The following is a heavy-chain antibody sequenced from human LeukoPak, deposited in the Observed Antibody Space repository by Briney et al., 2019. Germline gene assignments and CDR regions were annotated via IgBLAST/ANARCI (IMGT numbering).Heavy chain of an antibody. D-gene: IGHD3-10*01. J-gene: IGHJ5*02. CDR3: ARDSAVRGQFDP. V-gene: IGHV1-69*13. Sequence: GASVKVSCKASGGTFSSYAISWVRQAPGQGLEWMGGIIPIFGTANYAQKFQGRVTITADESTSTAYMELSSLRSEDTAVYYCARDSAVRGQFDPWGQGTLVTVSS. CDR2: IIPIFGTA. CDR1: GGTFSSYA.